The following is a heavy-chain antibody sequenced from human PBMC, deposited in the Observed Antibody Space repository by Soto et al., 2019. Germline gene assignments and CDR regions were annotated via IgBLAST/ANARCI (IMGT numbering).Heavy chain of an antibody. Sequence: EVQLVESGGGLIQPGGSLRLSCAVSGFTVSNNYMSWVRQAPGKGLEGVSVIYSGGYTAYGDSVKGRFTISRDNSKNTLYLKMKSRGPDDRAVYSGAPRPGGGGYWGQGTLVTVSS. V-gene: IGHV3-53*01. CDR1: GFTVSNNY. CDR2: IYSGGYT. J-gene: IGHJ4*02. D-gene: IGHD3-10*01. CDR3: APRPGGGGY.